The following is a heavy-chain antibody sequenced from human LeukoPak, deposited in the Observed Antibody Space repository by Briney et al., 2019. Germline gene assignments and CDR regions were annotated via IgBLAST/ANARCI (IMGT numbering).Heavy chain of an antibody. D-gene: IGHD3/OR15-3a*01. Sequence: GGSLRLSCEASGFTFSNAWMTWVRQAPGKGLEWVGRIRSKTDGGTTDYASPVKVRFIISRDDSRNTLYLQMSSLKTEDTAIYYCSTWTDLYDYWGQGTLVTVSS. J-gene: IGHJ4*02. CDR1: GFTFSNAW. CDR2: IRSKTDGGTT. V-gene: IGHV3-15*01. CDR3: STWTDLYDY.